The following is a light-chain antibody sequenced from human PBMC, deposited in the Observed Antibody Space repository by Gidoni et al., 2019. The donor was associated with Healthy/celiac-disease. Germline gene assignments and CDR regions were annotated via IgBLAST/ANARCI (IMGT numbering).Light chain of an antibody. CDR3: SSYTSSSTLRV. CDR1: SSDVGGYNY. J-gene: IGLJ3*02. CDR2: DVS. Sequence: PAHSITISCTGTSSDVGGYNYVSWYQQHTGKAPKLMIYDVSNRPSGVSNRFSGPKSGNKASLTISGLQAEYEADYYCSSYTSSSTLRVFGGGTKLTVL. V-gene: IGLV2-14*03.